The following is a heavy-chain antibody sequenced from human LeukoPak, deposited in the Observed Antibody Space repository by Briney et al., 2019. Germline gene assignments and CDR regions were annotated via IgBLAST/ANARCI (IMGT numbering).Heavy chain of an antibody. CDR1: GYSFTSYW. Sequence: GESLKISCKGSGYSFTSYWIGWGRQMPGKGLEWMGIIYPGDSDTRYSPSFQGQVTISADKSISTAYLQWSSLKASDTAMYYCARPQYYYDSSGYPPYFDYWGQGTLVTVSS. D-gene: IGHD3-22*01. J-gene: IGHJ4*02. V-gene: IGHV5-51*01. CDR2: IYPGDSDT. CDR3: ARPQYYYDSSGYPPYFDY.